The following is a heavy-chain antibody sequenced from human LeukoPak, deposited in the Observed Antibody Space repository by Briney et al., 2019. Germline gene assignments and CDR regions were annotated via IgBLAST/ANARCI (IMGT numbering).Heavy chain of an antibody. J-gene: IGHJ3*02. D-gene: IGHD6-19*01. CDR3: AKEQGYSSGWYAFDI. CDR2: MSSSDDGR. Sequence: PGGSLRLSCATSGFSFSSYAMSWVRQAPGKGLEWVSAMSSSDDGRYYAASVRGRFTISRDTSRSTLYLQMNSLRAEDTAVYYCAKEQGYSSGWYAFDIWGQGTMVTVSS. V-gene: IGHV3-23*01. CDR1: GFSFSSYA.